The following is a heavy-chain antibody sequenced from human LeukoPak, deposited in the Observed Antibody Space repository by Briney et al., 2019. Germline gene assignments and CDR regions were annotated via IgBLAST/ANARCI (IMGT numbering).Heavy chain of an antibody. Sequence: GGSLRLSCAASGFTFSGYAMNWVRQAPGKGLEGVAYISSSSGTIYYTDSVKGRFTISRDNAKNSVFLQMNSLRAEDTAVYYCARETYFDYWGQGTLVTVSS. V-gene: IGHV3-48*01. CDR3: ARETYFDY. CDR2: ISSSSGTI. CDR1: GFTFSGYA. J-gene: IGHJ4*02.